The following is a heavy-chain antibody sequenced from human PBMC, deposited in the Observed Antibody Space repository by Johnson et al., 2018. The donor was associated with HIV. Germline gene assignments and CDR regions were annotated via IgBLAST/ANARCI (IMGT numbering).Heavy chain of an antibody. CDR3: ARGGNLYSGSYLSDAFDI. CDR2: IYSGGST. Sequence: VQLVESGGGLVQPGGSLRLSCAASGFTVSSNYMSWVRQAPGKGLEWVSVIYSGGSTYYADSVKGRFTISRDNSKNTLYLQMNSLRAEDTAVYYCARGGNLYSGSYLSDAFDIWGQGTMVTVSS. J-gene: IGHJ3*02. V-gene: IGHV3-66*01. D-gene: IGHD1-26*01. CDR1: GFTVSSNY.